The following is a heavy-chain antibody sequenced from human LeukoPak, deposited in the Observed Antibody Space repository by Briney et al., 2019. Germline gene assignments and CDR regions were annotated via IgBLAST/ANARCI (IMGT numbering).Heavy chain of an antibody. CDR1: GGSISSGGYS. J-gene: IGHJ4*02. Sequence: ASETLSLTCAVSGGSISSGGYSWSWIRQLPGKGLEWIGYIYHSGSIYYNPSLKGRVTMSVDRSQNQFSLKLNSVTAADTAVYYCAREYGDLDYWGQGTLVTVSS. CDR2: IYHSGSI. D-gene: IGHD4-17*01. V-gene: IGHV4-30-2*01. CDR3: AREYGDLDY.